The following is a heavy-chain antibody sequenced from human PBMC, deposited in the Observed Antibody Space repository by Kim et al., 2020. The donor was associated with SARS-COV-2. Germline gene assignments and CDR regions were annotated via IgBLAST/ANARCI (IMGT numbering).Heavy chain of an antibody. Sequence: GSLRLSCAATGFTVSSNYMSWVRQAPGKGLEWVSVIYSGGSTYYADSVQGRFTISIHISKTTLYLQMNSLRAEDTAEYYCARVPAGVYVFFDYWGQGT. CDR1: GFTVSSNY. CDR3: ARVPAGVYVFFDY. V-gene: IGHV3-53*04. D-gene: IGHD5-12*01. J-gene: IGHJ4*02. CDR2: IYSGGST.